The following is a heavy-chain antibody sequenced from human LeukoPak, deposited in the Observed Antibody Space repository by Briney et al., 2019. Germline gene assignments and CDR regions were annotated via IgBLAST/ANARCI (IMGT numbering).Heavy chain of an antibody. D-gene: IGHD3-10*01. J-gene: IGHJ4*02. CDR1: GFTFSSYA. V-gene: IGHV3-30*04. CDR2: ISHDGSNK. CDR3: ARGHYYGSGSYYNGAMGEDY. Sequence: PGRSLRLSCAASGFTFSSYAMHWVRQAPGKGVEWVAVISHDGSNKYYADSVKGRFTISRDNAKNTLYLQMNSLRAEDTAVYYCARGHYYGSGSYYNGAMGEDYWGQGTLVTVSS.